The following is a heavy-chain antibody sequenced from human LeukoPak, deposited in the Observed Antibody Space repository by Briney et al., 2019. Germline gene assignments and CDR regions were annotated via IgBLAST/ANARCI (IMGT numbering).Heavy chain of an antibody. D-gene: IGHD6-13*01. Sequence: PSETLSLTCTVSGGSISSSSYYWGWIRQPPGKGLEWIGSIYYSGSTYYNPSLMSRVTISVDKSKSQFSLKLTSVTAADTAVYYCVREAWSIAAAGTGRYKTSFDPWGQGTLVTVSS. CDR2: IYYSGST. CDR1: GGSISSSSYY. V-gene: IGHV4-39*07. CDR3: VREAWSIAAAGTGRYKTSFDP. J-gene: IGHJ5*02.